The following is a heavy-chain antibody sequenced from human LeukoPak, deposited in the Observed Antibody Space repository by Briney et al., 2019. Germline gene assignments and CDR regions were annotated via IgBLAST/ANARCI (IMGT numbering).Heavy chain of an antibody. Sequence: PGGPLRLSCAVSGFPFTRFYMSWIRQAPGKGLEWISYIGLSGSPLDYADSVRGRFTISRDNAKNSLYLELNSLRAEDTAVYYCARKVLSSGSFSYWGQGTLVTVSS. CDR1: GFPFTRFY. CDR3: ARKVLSSGSFSY. CDR2: IGLSGSPL. D-gene: IGHD3-22*01. V-gene: IGHV3-11*04. J-gene: IGHJ4*02.